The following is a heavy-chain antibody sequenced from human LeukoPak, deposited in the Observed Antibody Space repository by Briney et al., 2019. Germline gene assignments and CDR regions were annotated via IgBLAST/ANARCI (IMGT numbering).Heavy chain of an antibody. V-gene: IGHV4-61*08. Sequence: SETLSLTCTVSGGSISSGDYYWSWIRQPPGKGLEWIGYFYYSGDTNYNPSLKSRVVISADTSQNQLSLMLRSVTAADTALYYCARELGSGFDVWGQGIMVIVSS. CDR3: ARELGSGFDV. CDR2: FYYSGDT. D-gene: IGHD6-19*01. CDR1: GGSISSGDYY. J-gene: IGHJ3*01.